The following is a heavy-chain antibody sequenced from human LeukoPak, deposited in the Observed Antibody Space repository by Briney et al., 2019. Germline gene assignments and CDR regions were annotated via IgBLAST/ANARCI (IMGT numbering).Heavy chain of an antibody. D-gene: IGHD3-22*01. V-gene: IGHV4-34*01. Sequence: PSETLSLTCAVYGGSFSGYYWSWIRQPPGKGLEWIGEINHSGSTNYNPSLKSRVTISVDTSKNQFSLKLSSVTAADTAVYYCATSRPWGYYYSLLGYWGQGTLVTVSS. J-gene: IGHJ4*02. CDR2: INHSGST. CDR3: ATSRPWGYYYSLLGY. CDR1: GGSFSGYY.